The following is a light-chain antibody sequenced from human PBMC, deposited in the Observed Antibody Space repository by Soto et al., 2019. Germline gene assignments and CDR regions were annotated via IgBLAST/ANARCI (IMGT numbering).Light chain of an antibody. CDR3: QQYKNWPQVT. J-gene: IGKJ4*01. Sequence: EVVMTQSPATLSVSPGERATLSCRVSQSVRSSLAWYRKGPGQAPRLLIYGASTRATGVPARFSGSGSGTEFTLTISSLQSEDFAVYYCQQYKNWPQVTFGGGTKVEIK. CDR1: QSVRSS. V-gene: IGKV3-15*01. CDR2: GAS.